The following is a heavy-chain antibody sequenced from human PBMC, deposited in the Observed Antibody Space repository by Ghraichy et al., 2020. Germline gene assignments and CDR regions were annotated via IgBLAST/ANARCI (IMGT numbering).Heavy chain of an antibody. CDR3: ARGSGHRLPFDP. CDR2: INQSGST. J-gene: IGHJ5*02. CDR1: GESFSDFF. V-gene: IGHV4-34*01. D-gene: IGHD3-10*01. Sequence: SETLSLTCAVYGESFSDFFWSWIRQAPGKGLDWIGEINQSGSTNYNPSLKSRVSISVDTSKNQFSLKLTSVTDADTAVYYCARGSGHRLPFDPWGQGTRVIVSS.